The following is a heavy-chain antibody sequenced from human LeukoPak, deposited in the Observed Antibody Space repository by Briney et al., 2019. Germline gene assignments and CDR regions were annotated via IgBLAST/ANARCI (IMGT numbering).Heavy chain of an antibody. V-gene: IGHV1-2*02. J-gene: IGHJ3*02. CDR3: ARAPKNDAYDI. CDR1: GYTFTGYY. Sequence: ASVKVSCKASGYTFTGYYIHWVRQAPGQGLEWVGWINPNSGDTHSAQDFQGRVTMTRDTSISTASMDLSRLRSDDTAVYYCARAPKNDAYDIWGRGTMVTVSS. CDR2: INPNSGDT.